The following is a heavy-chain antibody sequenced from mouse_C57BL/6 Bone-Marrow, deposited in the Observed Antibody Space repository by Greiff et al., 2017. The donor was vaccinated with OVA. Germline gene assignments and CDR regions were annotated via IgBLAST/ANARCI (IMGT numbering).Heavy chain of an antibody. CDR1: GYTFTSYW. D-gene: IGHD2-4*01. CDR2: IDPSDSYT. Sequence: QVQLKESGAELVMPGASVKLSCKASGYTFTSYWMHWVKQRPGQGLEWIGEIDPSDSYTNYNQKFKGKSTLTVDKSSSTAYMQLSSLTSEDSAVYYCAREGIYYDFSWFAYWGQGTLVTVSA. J-gene: IGHJ3*01. CDR3: AREGIYYDFSWFAY. V-gene: IGHV1-69*01.